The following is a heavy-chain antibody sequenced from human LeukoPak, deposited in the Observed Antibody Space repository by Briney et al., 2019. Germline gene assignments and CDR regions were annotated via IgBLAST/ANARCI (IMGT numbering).Heavy chain of an antibody. CDR2: IYYSGST. J-gene: IGHJ4*02. CDR3: ASSMDSGSSPIDY. CDR1: GGSISSYY. Sequence: SETLSLTCTVSGGSISSYYWSWIRQPPGQGLEWIGYIYYSGSTNYNPSLKSRVTISVDASKNQFSLKLSSVTAADTAVYYCASSMDSGSSPIDYWGQGTLVTVSS. D-gene: IGHD3-10*01. V-gene: IGHV4-59*01.